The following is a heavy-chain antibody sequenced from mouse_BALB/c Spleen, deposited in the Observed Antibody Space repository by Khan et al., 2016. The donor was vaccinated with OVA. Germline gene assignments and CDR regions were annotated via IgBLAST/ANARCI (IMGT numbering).Heavy chain of an antibody. CDR1: GFTFSTYG. CDR3: TRLAYYYDSEGFAY. CDR2: VSTGGSYT. D-gene: IGHD1-1*01. Sequence: EVELVESGGDLVKPGGSLKLSCAAPGFTFSTYGMSWVRQTPDKRLEWVATVSTGGSYTYYPDSVTGRFTISRDKAKNTLYLQMSGLKSEDTAMFYCTRLAYYYDSEGFAYWGQGTLVTVSA. J-gene: IGHJ3*01. V-gene: IGHV5-6*01.